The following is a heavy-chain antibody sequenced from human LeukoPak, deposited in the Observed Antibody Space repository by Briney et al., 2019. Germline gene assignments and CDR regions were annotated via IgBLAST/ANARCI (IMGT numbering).Heavy chain of an antibody. D-gene: IGHD2-2*01. J-gene: IGHJ4*02. CDR2: IKQDGSEK. CDR1: GFTFSSYW. Sequence: PGGSLRLSCAASGFTFSSYWMSWVRQAPGKGLEWVANIKQDGSEKYYVDSVKGRFTISRDNAKNSLYLQMNSLRAEDTAVYYCARFRSSTRGYYFDYWGQGTLVTVSS. V-gene: IGHV3-7*01. CDR3: ARFRSSTRGYYFDY.